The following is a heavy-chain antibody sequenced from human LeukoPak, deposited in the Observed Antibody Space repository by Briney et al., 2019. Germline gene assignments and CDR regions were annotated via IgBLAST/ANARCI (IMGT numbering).Heavy chain of an antibody. Sequence: GGSLRLSCAASGFTFSSYAMHWVRQAPGKGLEWVAVISYDGSNKYYADSVKGRFTISRDNSKNTLYLQMNSLRAEDTAVYYCARSKYSSGWPTTLYGFWGQGTLVTVSS. V-gene: IGHV3-30*04. CDR2: ISYDGSNK. CDR1: GFTFSSYA. D-gene: IGHD6-19*01. J-gene: IGHJ4*02. CDR3: ARSKYSSGWPTTLYGF.